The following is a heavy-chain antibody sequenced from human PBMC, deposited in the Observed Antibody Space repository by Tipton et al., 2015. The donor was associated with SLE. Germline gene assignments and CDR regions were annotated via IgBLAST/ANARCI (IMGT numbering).Heavy chain of an antibody. J-gene: IGHJ6*03. CDR1: GGSFSGYY. CDR2: INHSGTT. CDR3: ARGYRLLASRPRNYMDV. V-gene: IGHV4-34*01. D-gene: IGHD3-3*02. Sequence: GLVKPSETLSLTCAVYGGSFSGYYWNWIRQSPGKGLEWIGEINHSGTTNYNPSLKSRVPLSVDTSKSQFSLNLSSVTAADTAVYYCARGYRLLASRPRNYMDVWGKGTTVTVSS.